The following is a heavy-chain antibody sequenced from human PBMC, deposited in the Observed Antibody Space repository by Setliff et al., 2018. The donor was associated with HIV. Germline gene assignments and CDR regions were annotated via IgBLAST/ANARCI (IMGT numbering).Heavy chain of an antibody. CDR3: ARAPGPPWIQLWLTYFDY. CDR2: INPNSGDT. V-gene: IGHV1-2*02. Sequence: ASVKVSCKASGYTFTGYYIHRVRQAPGQGLEWMGWINPNSGDTNYAQRFRGRVTMTRDTSISTAYMELSRLRSDDTAVFYCARAPGPPWIQLWLTYFDYWGRGTLVTVSS. J-gene: IGHJ4*02. D-gene: IGHD5-18*01. CDR1: GYTFTGYY.